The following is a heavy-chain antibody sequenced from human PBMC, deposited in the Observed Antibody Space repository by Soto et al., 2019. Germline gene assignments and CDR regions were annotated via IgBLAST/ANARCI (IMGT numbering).Heavy chain of an antibody. CDR1: GFTFSSYA. D-gene: IGHD2-15*01. CDR3: AKGTLGYCSGGSCDLDY. CDR2: ISGSGGST. Sequence: EVQLLESGGGLVQPGGSLRLSCAASGFTFSSYAMSWVRQAPGKGLEWVSGISGSGGSTYYADSVKGRFTISRDNSKNTLYLQMNSLRAEDTAVYYCAKGTLGYCSGGSCDLDYWGQGNLVTVSS. J-gene: IGHJ4*02. V-gene: IGHV3-23*01.